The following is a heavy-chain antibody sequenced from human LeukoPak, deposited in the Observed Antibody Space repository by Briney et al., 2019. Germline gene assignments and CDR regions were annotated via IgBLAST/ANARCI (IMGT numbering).Heavy chain of an antibody. V-gene: IGHV1-2*04. CDR3: ATQGNEQSFDY. D-gene: IGHD1/OR15-1a*01. CDR1: GYTFTDYY. J-gene: IGHJ4*02. CDR2: INPKSGVT. Sequence: ASVKVSCKASGYTFTDYYMHWVRRAPGQGFEWMGWINPKSGVTNYAQKFQDWVTMTRDTSVTTVYMELSRLKSDDTAVYYCATQGNEQSFDYWGQGTLVTVSS.